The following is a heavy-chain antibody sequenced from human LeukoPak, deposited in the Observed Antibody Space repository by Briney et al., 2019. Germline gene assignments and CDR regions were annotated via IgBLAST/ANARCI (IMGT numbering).Heavy chain of an antibody. CDR1: GGSISTNSYY. Sequence: SETLSLTCTVSGGSISTNSYYWGWIRQPPGKGLEWIGSGYYRGSTYYNPSLKSRVTISVDTSKNQFSLNLTSVTAADTAVYYCARWEGHQGWFDPWGQGTLVTVSS. CDR3: ARWEGHQGWFDP. CDR2: GYYRGST. J-gene: IGHJ5*02. D-gene: IGHD1-26*01. V-gene: IGHV4-39*01.